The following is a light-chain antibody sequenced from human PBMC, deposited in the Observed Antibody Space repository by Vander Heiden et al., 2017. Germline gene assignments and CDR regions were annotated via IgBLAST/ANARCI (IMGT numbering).Light chain of an antibody. J-gene: IGLJ2*01. CDR2: SKN. CDR3: SAWDDSLNGPDVV. Sequence: QSVLTQPPSASGTPGQRVTISCSGSSPNLGINTVNWYQQLPGTAPKRLSYSKNQRSSGVPDRFSGSKSGTSASLEISGLQSEDEAEYYCSAWDDSLNGPDVVFGGGTKLTVL. V-gene: IGLV1-44*01. CDR1: SPNLGINT.